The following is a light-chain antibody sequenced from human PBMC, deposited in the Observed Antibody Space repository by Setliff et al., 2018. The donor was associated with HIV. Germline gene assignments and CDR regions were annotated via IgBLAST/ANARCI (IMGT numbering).Light chain of an antibody. Sequence: PASVSGSPGQSITISCIGTSSDVGGYDFVSWYQQRPGKAPKLIIFDVSERPSGVSHRFSASKSGNTASLTISGLQTEDEANYFCASYRSPATYVFGIGTKVTVL. CDR3: ASYRSPATYV. CDR1: SSDVGGYDF. V-gene: IGLV2-14*03. J-gene: IGLJ1*01. CDR2: DVS.